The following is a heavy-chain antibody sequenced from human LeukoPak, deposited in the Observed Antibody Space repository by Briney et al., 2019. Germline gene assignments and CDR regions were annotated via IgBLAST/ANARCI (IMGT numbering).Heavy chain of an antibody. J-gene: IGHJ3*02. Sequence: PSETLSLTCTVSGGSISSYYWSWIRQPPGKGLEWIGHIYYSGSTNYNPSLKSRVTISVDTSKNQFSLKLSSVTAADTAVYYCARVGPNCSSTSCYEYAFDIWGQGTMVTVSS. CDR1: GGSISSYY. CDR3: ARVGPNCSSTSCYEYAFDI. V-gene: IGHV4-59*01. CDR2: IYYSGST. D-gene: IGHD2-2*01.